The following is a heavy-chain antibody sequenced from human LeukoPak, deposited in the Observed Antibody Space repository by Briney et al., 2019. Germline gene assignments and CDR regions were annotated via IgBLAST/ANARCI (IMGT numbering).Heavy chain of an antibody. CDR3: ARYISWWDV. V-gene: IGHV3-23*01. D-gene: IGHD5-18*01. CDR1: RFTFSTYA. J-gene: IGHJ6*04. CDR2: ISGSGDST. Sequence: GGSLRLSCTASRFTFSTYAMSWVRQAPGKGLEWVSTISGSGDSTYYADSMKGRFTISRDNSKNTLYLQMNSLRAEDTAVYYCARYISWWDVWGKGTTVTISS.